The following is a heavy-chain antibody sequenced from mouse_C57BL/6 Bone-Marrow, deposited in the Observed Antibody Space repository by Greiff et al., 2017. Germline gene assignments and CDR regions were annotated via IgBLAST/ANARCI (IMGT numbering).Heavy chain of an antibody. Sequence: VQLQQSGAELVRPGASVKLSCTASGFTIKDDYMHWVKQRPEQGLEWIGWIDPDNGDTEYASKFQGKATITADTSSNTAYLQLSSLTSEDTAVYYCTTDYGSSDPGLVAYWGQGTLVTVSA. V-gene: IGHV14-4*01. D-gene: IGHD1-1*01. CDR3: TTDYGSSDPGLVAY. J-gene: IGHJ3*01. CDR2: IDPDNGDT. CDR1: GFTIKDDY.